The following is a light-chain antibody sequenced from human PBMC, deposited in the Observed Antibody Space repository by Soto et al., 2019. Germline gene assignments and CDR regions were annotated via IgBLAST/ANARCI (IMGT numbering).Light chain of an antibody. V-gene: IGKV1-27*01. Sequence: DIQMTQSPSSLSASVGDRVTITCRASQDISVYLARYQQKPGKVPKLLIYSASTLQSGVPSRFSGSGSGTDFTLTISSLQPEDVATYYCRKFNTAPLTFGQGTRLEIK. J-gene: IGKJ5*01. CDR1: QDISVY. CDR3: RKFNTAPLT. CDR2: SAS.